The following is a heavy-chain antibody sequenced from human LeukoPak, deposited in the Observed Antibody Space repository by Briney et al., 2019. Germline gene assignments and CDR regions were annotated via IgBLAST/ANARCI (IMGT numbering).Heavy chain of an antibody. V-gene: IGHV3-7*05. D-gene: IGHD3-10*01. Sequence: PGGSLRLSCAASGFTFSSYWMTWVRQAPGKGLEWVANIKQDGSEKNYADAVKGRFTISRDNAQNSLYLQMNSLRADDTAVYYCARAVAYYYVSGNYYPGAFDVWGQGTMVTVSS. CDR1: GFTFSSYW. CDR2: IKQDGSEK. J-gene: IGHJ3*01. CDR3: ARAVAYYYVSGNYYPGAFDV.